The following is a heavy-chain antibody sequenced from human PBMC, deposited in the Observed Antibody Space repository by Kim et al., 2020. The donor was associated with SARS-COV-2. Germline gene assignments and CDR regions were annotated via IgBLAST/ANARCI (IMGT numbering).Heavy chain of an antibody. Sequence: GESLKISCKGSGYSFTSYWIGWVRQMPGKGLEWMGIIYPGDSDTRYSPSFQGKVTISADKSISTAYLQWSSLKASDTAMYYCARGGLRYFDWLLYFDYWGQGTLVTVSS. J-gene: IGHJ4*02. V-gene: IGHV5-51*01. D-gene: IGHD3-9*01. CDR2: IYPGDSDT. CDR1: GYSFTSYW. CDR3: ARGGLRYFDWLLYFDY.